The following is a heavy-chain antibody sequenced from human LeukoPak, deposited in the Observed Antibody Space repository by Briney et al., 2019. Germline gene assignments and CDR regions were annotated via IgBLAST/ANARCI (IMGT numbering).Heavy chain of an antibody. V-gene: IGHV1-3*03. CDR3: ARDVSGGYCSGGSCYPYYFDY. CDR1: GYTFTSYA. D-gene: IGHD2-15*01. Sequence: ASVKVSCKASGYTFTSYAMHWVRQAPGQRLEWMGWINAGNGNTKYSQEFQGRVTITRDTSASTAYMELSSLRSEDMAVYYCARDVSGGYCSGGSCYPYYFDYWGQGTLVTVSS. CDR2: INAGNGNT. J-gene: IGHJ4*02.